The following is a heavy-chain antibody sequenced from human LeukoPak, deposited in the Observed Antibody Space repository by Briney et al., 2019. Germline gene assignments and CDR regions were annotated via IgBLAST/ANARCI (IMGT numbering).Heavy chain of an antibody. Sequence: SETLSLTCTVSGGSISSGDYYWSWIRQPPGKGLEWIGYIYYSGSTYYNPSLKSRVTISVDMSKNQLSLELSSVTAADTAVYYCARGPASGSNFAWFDPWGHGTLVTVSS. CDR2: IYYSGST. D-gene: IGHD3-10*01. J-gene: IGHJ5*02. CDR1: GGSISSGDYY. CDR3: ARGPASGSNFAWFDP. V-gene: IGHV4-30-4*08.